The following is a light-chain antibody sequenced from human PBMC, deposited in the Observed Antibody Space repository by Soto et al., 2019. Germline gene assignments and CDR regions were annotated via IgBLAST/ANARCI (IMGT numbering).Light chain of an antibody. CDR2: GNS. Sequence: QSVLTQPPSVSGAPGQRVTISCTGSGSNIGAGYDVHWYQQLPGTAPKLLIYGNSNRPSGVPDRFSGSKSGTSASLAITGLQAEDEADYYCQSYDSSLSARDVVFGGGTKLTVL. CDR1: GSNIGAGYD. J-gene: IGLJ2*01. V-gene: IGLV1-40*01. CDR3: QSYDSSLSARDVV.